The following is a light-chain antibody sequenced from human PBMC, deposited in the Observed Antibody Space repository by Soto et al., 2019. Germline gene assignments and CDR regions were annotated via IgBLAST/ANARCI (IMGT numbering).Light chain of an antibody. CDR2: GAS. CDR1: ENIIQY. CDR3: QHSYTAPWT. Sequence: DIQMTQSPSSLSASLGDRVTITCRASENIIQYLNWYQQKPGKVPRLLVYGASRLETGVPSRFSASGFGTEFTLTIRGLQSEDFATYYCQHSYTAPWTFSQGTKV. V-gene: IGKV1-39*01. J-gene: IGKJ1*01.